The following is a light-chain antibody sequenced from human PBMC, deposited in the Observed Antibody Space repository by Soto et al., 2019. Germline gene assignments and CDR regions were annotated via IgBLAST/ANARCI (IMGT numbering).Light chain of an antibody. J-gene: IGKJ1*01. V-gene: IGKV1-5*03. CDR1: QTISSW. CDR2: KAS. CDR3: QHYSSYSEA. Sequence: DIQMTQSPSTLSGSVGDRVTITCRASQTISSWLAWYQQKPGKAPKLLIYKASTLKSGVPSRFSGSGSGTEFTLTISSLQPDDFATYDCQHYSSYSEAFGQGNKVELK.